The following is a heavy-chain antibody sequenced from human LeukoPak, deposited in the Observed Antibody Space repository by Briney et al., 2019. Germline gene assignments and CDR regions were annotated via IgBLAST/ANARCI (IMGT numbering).Heavy chain of an antibody. Sequence: SETLTLSCAVSGGSFSGYSLSWIRQPPGKGLEWIGEINHSGSTKYNPPLKSRLTISVDTYKNQFSLKLSSVTAAETAVYYCARGRGGSYWGQGTLVTVSS. CDR1: GGSFSGYS. CDR2: INHSGST. CDR3: ARGRGGSY. D-gene: IGHD6-25*01. V-gene: IGHV4-34*01. J-gene: IGHJ4*02.